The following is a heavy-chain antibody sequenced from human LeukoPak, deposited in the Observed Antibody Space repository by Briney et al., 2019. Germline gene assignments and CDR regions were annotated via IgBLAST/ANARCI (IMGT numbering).Heavy chain of an antibody. D-gene: IGHD3-10*01. CDR1: GFTFSGSA. CDR3: TRTPLGAGSGSPLSSDGY. CDR2: IRSKANSYAT. Sequence: PGGSLRLSCAASGFTFSGSAMHWVRQASGKGLEWVGRIRSKANSYATAYAASVKGRFTISRDDSKNTAYLQMNSLKTEDTAVYYCTRTPLGAGSGSPLSSDGYWGQGTLVTVSS. V-gene: IGHV3-73*01. J-gene: IGHJ4*02.